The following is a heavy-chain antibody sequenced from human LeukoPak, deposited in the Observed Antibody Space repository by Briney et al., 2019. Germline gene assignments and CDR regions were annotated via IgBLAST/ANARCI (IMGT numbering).Heavy chain of an antibody. CDR1: GFTFDDYA. J-gene: IGHJ6*02. CDR2: ISWNSGSI. V-gene: IGHV3-9*01. Sequence: PGGSLRLSCAASGFTFDDYAMHWVRQVPGKGLEWVSGISWNSGSIGYGDSVKGRFTISRDNAKNSLYLQMNSLRTEDTALYYCAKDKATGLYYYGMDVWGQGTTVTVSS. CDR3: AKDKATGLYYYGMDV.